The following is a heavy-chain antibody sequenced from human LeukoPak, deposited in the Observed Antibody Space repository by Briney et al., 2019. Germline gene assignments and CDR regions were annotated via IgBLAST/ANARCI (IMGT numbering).Heavy chain of an antibody. Sequence: SETLSLTCAVSGGSISSSNWWSWVRQPPGKGLEWIGEIYHSGSTNYNPSLKSRVTISVDKSKNQFSLKLSSVTAADTAVYYCARLDSSGWLYYFDYWGQGTLVTVSS. CDR1: GGSISSSNW. J-gene: IGHJ4*02. CDR3: ARLDSSGWLYYFDY. D-gene: IGHD6-19*01. CDR2: IYHSGST. V-gene: IGHV4-4*02.